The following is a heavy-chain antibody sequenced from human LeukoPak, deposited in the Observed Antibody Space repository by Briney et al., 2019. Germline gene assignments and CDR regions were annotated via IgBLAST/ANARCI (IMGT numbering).Heavy chain of an antibody. CDR2: IYPKDSET. V-gene: IGHV5-51*01. CDR1: GYSFSTYW. CDR3: ARHSSSWYRGYYYGMDV. Sequence: GESLKISCQGSGYSFSTYWIGWVRQMPGKGLEWMGIIYPKDSETRYNPSVQGQVTISADESISTAYLQWSSLKASDTAMYYCARHSSSWYRGYYYGMDVWGQGTTVTVSS. D-gene: IGHD6-13*01. J-gene: IGHJ6*02.